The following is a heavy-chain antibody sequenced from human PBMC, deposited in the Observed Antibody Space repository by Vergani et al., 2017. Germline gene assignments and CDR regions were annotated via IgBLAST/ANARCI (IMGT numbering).Heavy chain of an antibody. D-gene: IGHD5-12*01. CDR2: IWYDGSNK. CDR1: GFTFSSYG. J-gene: IGHJ3*02. Sequence: VQLVESGGGVVQPGRSLRLSCAASGFTFSSYGMHWVRQAPGKGLEWVAVIWYDGSNKYYADSVKGRFTISRDNSKNTLYLQMNSLRAEDTAVYYCTSYIVANAFDIWGQGTMVTVSS. CDR3: TSYIVANAFDI. V-gene: IGHV3-33*01.